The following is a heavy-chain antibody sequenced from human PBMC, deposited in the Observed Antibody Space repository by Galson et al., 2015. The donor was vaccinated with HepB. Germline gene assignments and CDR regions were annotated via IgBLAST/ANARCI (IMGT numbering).Heavy chain of an antibody. CDR1: GDSVSSNSAA. Sequence: CAISGDSVSSNSAAWNWIRQSPSRGLEWLGRTYYRSKWYNDFALSVKGRIIITPDTSKNQFSLQLNSVTPEDTAVYYCARDHCIDGVCYSDFDYWGQGTLVTVSS. CDR2: TYYRSKWYN. CDR3: ARDHCIDGVCYSDFDY. D-gene: IGHD2-8*01. V-gene: IGHV6-1*01. J-gene: IGHJ4*02.